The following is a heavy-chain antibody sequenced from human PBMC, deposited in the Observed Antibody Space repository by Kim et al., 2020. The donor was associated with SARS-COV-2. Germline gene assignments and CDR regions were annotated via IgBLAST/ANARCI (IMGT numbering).Heavy chain of an antibody. CDR3: ARHRPKGLGVAGTGWFDP. Sequence: SETLSLTCTVSGGSISSYYWSWIRQPPGKGLEWIGYIYYSGSTNYNPSLKSRVTISVDTSKNQFSLKLSSVTAADTAVYYCARHRPKGLGVAGTGWFDPWGQGTLVTVSS. D-gene: IGHD6-19*01. J-gene: IGHJ5*02. V-gene: IGHV4-59*08. CDR1: GGSISSYY. CDR2: IYYSGST.